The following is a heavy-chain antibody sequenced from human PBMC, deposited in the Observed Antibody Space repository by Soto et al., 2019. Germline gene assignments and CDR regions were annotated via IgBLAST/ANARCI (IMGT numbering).Heavy chain of an antibody. V-gene: IGHV3-74*03. D-gene: IGHD6-19*01. Sequence: EVQLVESGGGLVQPGGSLRLSCAVSGFTFSNYWMHWVRQTPGKGLVWVSRINSDGSSTKYADSVKGRFTISRDNAKNTLYLQMSGLRAEDTAVYYCATGSGWYSPDYWGQGTLVTVSS. CDR3: ATGSGWYSPDY. J-gene: IGHJ4*02. CDR2: INSDGSST. CDR1: GFTFSNYW.